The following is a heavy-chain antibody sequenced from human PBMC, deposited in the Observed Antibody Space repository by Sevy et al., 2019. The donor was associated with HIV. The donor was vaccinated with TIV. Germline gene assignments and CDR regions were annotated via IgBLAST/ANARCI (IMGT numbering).Heavy chain of an antibody. D-gene: IGHD6-19*01. CDR2: FYYSEST. CDR1: GGSISISSYY. Sequence: SETLSLTCTVSGGSISISSYYWGWIRQPSGKGLEWIGCFYYSESTYYNPSFKSRVTISVDTSKNQFSLKLSSVTAADTAVYYCARAFRAVAGSYYFDYWGQGTLVTVSS. J-gene: IGHJ4*02. V-gene: IGHV4-39*01. CDR3: ARAFRAVAGSYYFDY.